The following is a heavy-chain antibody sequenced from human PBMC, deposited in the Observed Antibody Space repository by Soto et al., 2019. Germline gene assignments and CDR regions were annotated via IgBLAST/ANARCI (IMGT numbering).Heavy chain of an antibody. J-gene: IGHJ3*02. D-gene: IGHD5-18*01. CDR3: ASLGRIDYKYSPLDAFDI. V-gene: IGHV4-30-2*01. Sequence: SETLSLTCAVSGDTISTGGYSWAWIRQPPGKALEWIGHTYHSGNPYYNPSLKSRVTIFVDTSKNQFSLKLSSVTAADTAVYYCASLGRIDYKYSPLDAFDIWGQGTMVTVSS. CDR1: GDTISTGGYS. CDR2: TYHSGNP.